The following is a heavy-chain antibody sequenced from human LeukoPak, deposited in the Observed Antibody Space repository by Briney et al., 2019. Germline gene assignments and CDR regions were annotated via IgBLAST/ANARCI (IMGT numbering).Heavy chain of an antibody. CDR1: GGSLSGYY. D-gene: IGHD6-6*01. CDR2: INLSGST. Sequence: SETLSLTCAVYGGSLSGYYWSWIRQPPGKGLEWIGEINLSGSTNFNPSLKSRVTISVDTCKNQFSLRLSSVTAADTAVYYCAKVYSSSSRDGFDVWGQGTMVTFSS. V-gene: IGHV4-34*01. CDR3: AKVYSSSSRDGFDV. J-gene: IGHJ3*01.